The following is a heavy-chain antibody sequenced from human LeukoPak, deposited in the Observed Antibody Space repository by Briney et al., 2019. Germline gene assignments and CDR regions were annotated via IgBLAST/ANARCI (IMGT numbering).Heavy chain of an antibody. CDR1: GFTVSSNY. D-gene: IGHD2/OR15-2a*01. Sequence: GGSLRLSCAASGFTVSSNYMSWVRQAPGKGLEWVSVIYSGGYTYYADSVKGRFTISRDNSKNTLYLQMNSLRAEDTAVYYCARDSDGPDPYFFDYWGQGTLVTVSS. V-gene: IGHV3-66*01. CDR3: ARDSDGPDPYFFDY. J-gene: IGHJ4*02. CDR2: IYSGGYT.